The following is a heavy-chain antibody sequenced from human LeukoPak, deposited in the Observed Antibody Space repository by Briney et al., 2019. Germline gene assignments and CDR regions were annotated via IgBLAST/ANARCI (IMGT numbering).Heavy chain of an antibody. CDR2: ISSSGSTK. V-gene: IGHV3-11*04. CDR3: AKDSVAFDI. CDR1: GFTFSDYY. Sequence: GGSLRLSCAASGFTFSDYYMSWLRQAPGKGLEWVSYISSSGSTKYYADSVKGRFTISRDNAKNSLYLQMNSLRAEDTAVYYCAKDSVAFDIWGQGTMVTVSS. J-gene: IGHJ3*02.